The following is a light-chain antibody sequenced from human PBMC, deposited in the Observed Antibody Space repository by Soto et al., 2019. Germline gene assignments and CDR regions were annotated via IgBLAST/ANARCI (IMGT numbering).Light chain of an antibody. V-gene: IGKV3-20*01. CDR1: QGVSSSY. Sequence: IVLTQSPGTLSLSTVEGATLSCRASQGVSSSYLAWYQHKPGQAPRLLIYGASSRASGIPDRFSGSGSGKDFTLTINRLEPEDFAVYYCQQYGASVTFGPGTKVDLK. CDR2: GAS. J-gene: IGKJ3*01. CDR3: QQYGASVT.